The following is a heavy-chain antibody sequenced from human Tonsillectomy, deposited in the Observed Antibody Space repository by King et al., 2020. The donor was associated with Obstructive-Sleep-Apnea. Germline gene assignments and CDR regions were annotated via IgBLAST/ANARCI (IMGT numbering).Heavy chain of an antibody. CDR2: IYHSGST. V-gene: IGHV4-38-2*02. Sequence: QLQESGPGLVKPSETLSLTCTVSGYSISSGYYWGWIRQPPGKGLEWIGSIYHSGSTYYNPSLKIRVTISVDTSKNQFSLKLSSVTAADTAVYYCARDLGYGGNSVGPYWGQGTLVTVSS. J-gene: IGHJ4*02. CDR1: GYSISSGYY. CDR3: ARDLGYGGNSVGPY. D-gene: IGHD4-23*01.